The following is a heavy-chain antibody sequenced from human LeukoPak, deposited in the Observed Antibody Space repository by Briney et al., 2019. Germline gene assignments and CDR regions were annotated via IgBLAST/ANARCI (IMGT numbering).Heavy chain of an antibody. CDR1: SYTFTNYA. CDR3: ARARPTMIVVVTTGSRPNWFDP. Sequence: ASVKVSCKASSYTFTNYAFTWVRQAPGQGLEWMGIINPSGGSTSYAQKFQGRVTMTRDMSTSTVYMELSSLRSEDTAVYYCARARPTMIVVVTTGSRPNWFDPWGQGTLVTVSS. V-gene: IGHV1-46*01. CDR2: INPSGGST. J-gene: IGHJ5*02. D-gene: IGHD3-22*01.